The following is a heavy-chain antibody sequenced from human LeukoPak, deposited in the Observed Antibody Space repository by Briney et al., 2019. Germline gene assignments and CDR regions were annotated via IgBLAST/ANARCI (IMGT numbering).Heavy chain of an antibody. CDR2: ISYDGSNK. V-gene: IGHV3-30*18. Sequence: GGSLRLSCAASRFTFSSYGMHWVRQAPGKGLDWVAVISYDGSNKYYADSVKGRFTISRDNSKNTLYLQMNSLRAEDTAVYYCAKCHYCSSTSCTQDAFDIWGQGTMVTVSS. J-gene: IGHJ3*02. CDR1: RFTFSSYG. CDR3: AKCHYCSSTSCTQDAFDI. D-gene: IGHD2-2*01.